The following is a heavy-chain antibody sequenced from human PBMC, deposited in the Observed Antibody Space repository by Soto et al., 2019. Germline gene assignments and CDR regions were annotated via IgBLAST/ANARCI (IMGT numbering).Heavy chain of an antibody. D-gene: IGHD3-10*01. CDR1: GVSISSGNW. CDR2: IFHDGTA. J-gene: IGHJ4*02. CDR3: ARLVYDTRHNYMYFDF. V-gene: IGHV4-4*02. Sequence: SDTLSLTCAVSGVSISSGNWWTWVRQTPQRGLEYIGEIFHDGTANYYPSFERRVAISVDTSKNQFSLKLTSVTAADTAIYFCARLVYDTRHNYMYFDFWGQGALVTVSS.